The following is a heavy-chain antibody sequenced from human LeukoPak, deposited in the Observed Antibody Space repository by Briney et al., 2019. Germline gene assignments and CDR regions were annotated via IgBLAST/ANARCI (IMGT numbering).Heavy chain of an antibody. Sequence: SETLSLTCTVSGGSISSYYWSWIRQPAGKGLEWIGRIYTSGSTNYNPSLKGRVTMSVDTSKNQFSLKLSSVTAADTAVYYCARDHGSGSYSNYYYYYGMDVWGQGTTVTVSS. CDR1: GGSISSYY. D-gene: IGHD3-10*01. CDR3: ARDHGSGSYSNYYYYYGMDV. V-gene: IGHV4-4*07. CDR2: IYTSGST. J-gene: IGHJ6*02.